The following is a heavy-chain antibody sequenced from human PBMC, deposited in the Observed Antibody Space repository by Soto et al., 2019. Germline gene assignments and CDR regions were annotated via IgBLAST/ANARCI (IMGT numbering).Heavy chain of an antibody. Sequence: SETLSLTCTVSGASISSSYWSWIRQSPGKGLEWIGYVYYSGSTKYNPSLRSRVTISVDTSKNQFSLKLSSVTAADTAVYYCARGEDAFFYYGLDVWGQGITVPVSS. V-gene: IGHV4-59*01. CDR3: ARGEDAFFYYGLDV. CDR2: VYYSGST. D-gene: IGHD3-16*01. CDR1: GASISSSY. J-gene: IGHJ6*02.